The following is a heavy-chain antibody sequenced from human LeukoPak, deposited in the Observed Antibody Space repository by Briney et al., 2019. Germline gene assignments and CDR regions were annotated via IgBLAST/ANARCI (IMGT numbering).Heavy chain of an antibody. Sequence: PGGSLRLSCAASGFTYSNYDMHWVRQGPGGGLEWVSAIGIADDTHYADSVKGRFTISRDNAKNTLYLQMNSLRAEDTTVYYCARVKGSPVNFDYWGQGTLVTVSS. CDR1: GFTYSNYD. CDR2: IGIADDT. V-gene: IGHV3-13*01. J-gene: IGHJ4*02. CDR3: ARVKGSPVNFDY.